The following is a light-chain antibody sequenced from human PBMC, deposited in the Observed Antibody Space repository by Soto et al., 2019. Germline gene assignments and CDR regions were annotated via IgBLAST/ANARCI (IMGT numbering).Light chain of an antibody. J-gene: IGKJ1*01. CDR1: QIITTY. CDR3: QHSYCTPHK. CDR2: AAS. Sequence: DLQRTESPSSLSASVGDRVTNTCRASQIITTYLNWYQQKPGKAPKLLIFAASGLQNGVPSRCSGSGSGADFTFTISSLQAETFATSYCQHSYCTPHKFGQGTKVDIK. V-gene: IGKV1-39*01.